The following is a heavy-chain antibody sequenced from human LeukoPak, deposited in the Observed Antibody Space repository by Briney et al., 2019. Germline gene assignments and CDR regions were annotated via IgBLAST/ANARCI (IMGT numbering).Heavy chain of an antibody. CDR3: ALQGGSGSLDY. J-gene: IGHJ4*02. V-gene: IGHV4-34*01. Sequence: PSETLSLTCAVYGGSFSGYYWSWIRQPPGKGLEWIGEINHSGSTNYNPSLKSRVTISVDTSKNQFSLKLSSVTAADTAVYYCALQGGSGSLDYWGQGTLVTVSS. CDR2: INHSGST. D-gene: IGHD3-10*01. CDR1: GGSFSGYY.